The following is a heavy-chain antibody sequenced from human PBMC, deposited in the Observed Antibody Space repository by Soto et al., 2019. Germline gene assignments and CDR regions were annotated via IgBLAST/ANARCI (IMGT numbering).Heavy chain of an antibody. D-gene: IGHD5-18*01. V-gene: IGHV1-18*01. CDR1: GYTFFSYS. CDR3: ARCIQGDYYYGMDV. J-gene: IGHJ6*02. Sequence: SVKGSFKASGYTFFSYSISWVGQAPGQGLEWMGRINADYGNTQYAQKFRGRVTMTTDTSTTTVYMELTNLRSDDTAVYYCARCIQGDYYYGMDVWGQGTTVTVSS. CDR2: INADYGNT.